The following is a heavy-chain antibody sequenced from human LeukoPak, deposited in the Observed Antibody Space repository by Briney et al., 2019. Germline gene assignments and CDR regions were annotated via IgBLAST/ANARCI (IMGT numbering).Heavy chain of an antibody. V-gene: IGHV3-30*18. CDR1: GFTFSSYG. Sequence: GGSLRLSCAASGFTFSSYGMHWVRQAPGKGLEWVAVISYDGSNKYYAGSVKGRFTISRDNSKNTLYLQMNSLRAEDTAVYYCAKVGAVVRTYDAFDIWGQGTMVTVSS. J-gene: IGHJ3*02. CDR2: ISYDGSNK. D-gene: IGHD6-19*01. CDR3: AKVGAVVRTYDAFDI.